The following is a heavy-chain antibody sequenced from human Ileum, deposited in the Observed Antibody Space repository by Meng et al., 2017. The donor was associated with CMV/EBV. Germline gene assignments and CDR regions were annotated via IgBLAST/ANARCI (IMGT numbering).Heavy chain of an antibody. J-gene: IGHJ4*02. Sequence: HVQLHQAGPGLGKPSQTLSLTCAGDSVSISTESWNWIRQSPSRGLEWLGRTWYGSKWYYEYAVSVKSRITIIPDTSQNQISLQLNSVTPDDTAVYYCTYGWPLKYWGQGSLVTVSS. CDR3: TYGWPLKY. CDR1: DSVSISTES. CDR2: TWYGSKWYY. V-gene: IGHV6-1*01. D-gene: IGHD3-10*01.